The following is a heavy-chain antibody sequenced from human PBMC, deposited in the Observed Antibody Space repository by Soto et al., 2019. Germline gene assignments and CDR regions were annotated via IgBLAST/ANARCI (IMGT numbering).Heavy chain of an antibody. Sequence: GSLRLACAASGXTFSNACMDWVRQSPGKGLQWVGRFKSKLDGGTTDYDAPVKGRFTISRDDSKSIFYLQMDTIKREDTAVYYCSTDPLPPGTAPLDYWGQGTLVTVSS. CDR3: STDPLPPGTAPLDY. J-gene: IGHJ4*02. CDR1: GXTFSNAC. D-gene: IGHD1-1*01. V-gene: IGHV3-15*01. CDR2: FKSKLDGGTT.